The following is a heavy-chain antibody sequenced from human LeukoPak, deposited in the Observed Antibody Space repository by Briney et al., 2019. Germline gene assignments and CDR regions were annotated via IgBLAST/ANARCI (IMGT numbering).Heavy chain of an antibody. CDR1: GFTFSSHG. Sequence: GGSLRLSCAASGFTFSSHGRHWVRQAPGKGLEWVAVISYDGSNKYYANSVKGRFTISRDNSKNTLYLQMNSLRAEDTAVYYCAKPPYCSGGSCYPYYFDYWGQGTLVTVSS. CDR3: AKPPYCSGGSCYPYYFDY. J-gene: IGHJ4*02. D-gene: IGHD2-15*01. V-gene: IGHV3-30*18. CDR2: ISYDGSNK.